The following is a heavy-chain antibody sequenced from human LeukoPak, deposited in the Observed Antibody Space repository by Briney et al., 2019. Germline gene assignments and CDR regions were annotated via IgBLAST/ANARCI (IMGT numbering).Heavy chain of an antibody. CDR3: GRTLGIAVRRYFDL. J-gene: IGHJ2*01. CDR1: GFTVSSNY. D-gene: IGHD6-19*01. CDR2: VNSDGSNT. Sequence: PGGSLRLSCAASGFTVSSNYMSWVRQAPGKGLVWVSRVNSDGSNTVYADSMKGRFTVSRDNARNTLYLQMNSLRAEDTAVYYCGRTLGIAVRRYFDLWGRGTLVTVSS. V-gene: IGHV3-74*01.